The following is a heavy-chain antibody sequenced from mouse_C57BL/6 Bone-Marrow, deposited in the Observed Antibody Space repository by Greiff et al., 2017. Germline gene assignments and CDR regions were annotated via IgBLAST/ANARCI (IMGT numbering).Heavy chain of an antibody. CDR1: GYAFTNYL. Sequence: VQLKESGAELVRPGTSVKVSCKASGYAFTNYLIEWVKQRPGQGLEWIGVINPGRGGTNYNEKFKGKATLTADKSSSTAYMQLSSLTSEDSAVYFCARDSNYSGYFDYWGQGTTLTVSS. CDR3: ARDSNYSGYFDY. D-gene: IGHD2-5*01. V-gene: IGHV1-54*01. CDR2: INPGRGGT. J-gene: IGHJ2*01.